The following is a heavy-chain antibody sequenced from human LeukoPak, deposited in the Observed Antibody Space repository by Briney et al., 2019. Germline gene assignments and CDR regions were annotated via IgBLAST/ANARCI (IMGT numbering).Heavy chain of an antibody. CDR2: INTDGRST. V-gene: IGHV3-74*01. CDR1: GFSFSSNW. Sequence: PGGSLRLFCAASGFSFSSNWMRWVRQAPGKGLVWVSGINTDGRSTTFADSVKGRFSISRDNAQNMLYLQMNSLRAEDTAVYYCAGERNAFDMWGQGTMVTVSP. CDR3: AGERNAFDM. J-gene: IGHJ3*02.